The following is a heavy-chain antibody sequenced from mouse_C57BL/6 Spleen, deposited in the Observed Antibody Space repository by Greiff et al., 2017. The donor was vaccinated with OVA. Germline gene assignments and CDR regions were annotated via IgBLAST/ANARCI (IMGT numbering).Heavy chain of an antibody. J-gene: IGHJ4*01. D-gene: IGHD2-4*01. CDR1: GFTFSSYA. V-gene: IGHV5-9-1*02. Sequence: EVKLVESGAGLVKPGGSLKLSCAASGFTFSSYAMSWVRQTPEKRLEWVAYISRGGDYIYYADTVKGRFTLSRDNARNTLYLQMSSLKSEDTAMYYCTRDVRYDYDVWYYAMDYWGQGTSVTVSS. CDR2: ISRGGDYI. CDR3: TRDVRYDYDVWYYAMDY.